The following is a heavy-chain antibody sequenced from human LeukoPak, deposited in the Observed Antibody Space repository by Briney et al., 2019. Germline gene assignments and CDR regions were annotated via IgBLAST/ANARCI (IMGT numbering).Heavy chain of an antibody. CDR2: ITRSSRII. CDR1: GFTFSNFE. D-gene: IGHD3-16*02. J-gene: IGHJ4*02. V-gene: IGHV3-48*03. Sequence: PGGSLRLSCAASGFTFSNFEMNWVRQIPGKGLEWLSFITRSSRIIYYADSVKGRFTISRDNANNSLHLQMNSLRVEDTGIYSCARGSTFGGVISDFWGQGTLVTVSS. CDR3: ARGSTFGGVISDF.